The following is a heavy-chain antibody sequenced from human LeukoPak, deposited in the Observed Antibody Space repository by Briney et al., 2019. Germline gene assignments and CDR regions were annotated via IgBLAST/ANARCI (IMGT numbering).Heavy chain of an antibody. D-gene: IGHD1-26*01. CDR2: INPNSGGT. Sequence: ASVKVSCKASGYTFTGYYMHWVRQAPGPGLEWMGWINPNSGGTNYAQKFQGRVTMTRDTSISTAYMELSRLRSDDTAVYYCARGLLPIWGSYHFDYWGQGTLVTVSS. CDR1: GYTFTGYY. CDR3: ARGLLPIWGSYHFDY. V-gene: IGHV1-2*02. J-gene: IGHJ4*02.